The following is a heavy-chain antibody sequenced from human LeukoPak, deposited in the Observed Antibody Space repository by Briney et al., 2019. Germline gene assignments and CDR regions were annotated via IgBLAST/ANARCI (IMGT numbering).Heavy chain of an antibody. Sequence: GRSLRLSCAASGFTFSRYWMHWVRQTPGKGLVWVSRINSGGSSTAYADSVKGRFTISRDNTKNTLYLQMNSLRAEDTAVYYCARDKIDVADNHDYWGQGTLVTVSS. J-gene: IGHJ4*02. D-gene: IGHD6-19*01. CDR1: GFTFSRYW. CDR2: INSGGSST. CDR3: ARDKIDVADNHDY. V-gene: IGHV3-74*01.